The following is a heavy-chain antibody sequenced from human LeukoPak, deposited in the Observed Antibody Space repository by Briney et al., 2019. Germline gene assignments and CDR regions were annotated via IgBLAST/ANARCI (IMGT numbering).Heavy chain of an antibody. CDR2: IYDSGST. J-gene: IGHJ5*02. D-gene: IGHD3-22*01. Sequence: SETLSLTCTVSGGSISTYYWSWIRQPPGKGLEWIGYIYDSGSTNYNPSLKSRLTISVDTSKNQFSLKLSSVTAADTAVYYCARHGLRGYYDSSGYLNWFDPWGQGTLVTVSS. V-gene: IGHV4-59*01. CDR1: GGSISTYY. CDR3: ARHGLRGYYDSSGYLNWFDP.